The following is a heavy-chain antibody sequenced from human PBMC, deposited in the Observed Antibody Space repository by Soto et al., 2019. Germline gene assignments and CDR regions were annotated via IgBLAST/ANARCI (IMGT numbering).Heavy chain of an antibody. J-gene: IGHJ4*02. D-gene: IGHD3-9*01. CDR1: GFTFSSYA. V-gene: IGHV3-23*01. CDR3: AKDKRSKFDWLLYSTDY. Sequence: PGGSLRLSCAASGFTFSSYAMSWVRQAPGKGLEWVSAISGSGGSTYYADSVKGRFTISRDNSKNTLYLQMNSLRAEDTAVYYCAKDKRSKFDWLLYSTDYWGQGTLVTVSS. CDR2: ISGSGGST.